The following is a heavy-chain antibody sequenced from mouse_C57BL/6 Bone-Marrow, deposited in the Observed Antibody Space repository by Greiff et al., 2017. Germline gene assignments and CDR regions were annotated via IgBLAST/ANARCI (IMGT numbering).Heavy chain of an antibody. CDR3: ARDGNYVRFFAY. Sequence: QVQLQQPGAELVMPGASVKLSCKASGYTFTSYWMHWVKQRPGQGLEWIGEIDPSDSYTNYNQKFKGKSTLTVDKSSSTAYMQLSSLTSEASAVYYCARDGNYVRFFAYWGQGTLVTVSA. J-gene: IGHJ3*01. V-gene: IGHV1-69*01. D-gene: IGHD2-1*01. CDR2: IDPSDSYT. CDR1: GYTFTSYW.